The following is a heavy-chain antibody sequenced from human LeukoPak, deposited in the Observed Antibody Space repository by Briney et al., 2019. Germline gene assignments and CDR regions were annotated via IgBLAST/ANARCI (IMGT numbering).Heavy chain of an antibody. J-gene: IGHJ4*02. V-gene: IGHV4-30-4*07. Sequence: SETLSLTCAVSGGSISSGGYSWSWIRQPPGKGLEWIGYIYYSGSTYYNPSLKSRVTISVDTSKNQFSLKLSSVTAADTAVYYCARTTYYDSSGDQGYFDYWGQGTLVTVSS. CDR1: GGSISSGGYS. D-gene: IGHD3-22*01. CDR3: ARTTYYDSSGDQGYFDY. CDR2: IYYSGST.